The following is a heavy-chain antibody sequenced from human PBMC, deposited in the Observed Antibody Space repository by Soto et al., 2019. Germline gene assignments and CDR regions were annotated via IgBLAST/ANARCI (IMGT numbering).Heavy chain of an antibody. J-gene: IGHJ6*03. CDR2: IWYDGSNK. CDR1: GFTFSSYG. D-gene: IGHD6-13*01. V-gene: IGHV3-33*01. CDR3: ARERSSSWFQYYYYYMDV. Sequence: ESGGGVVQPGRSLRLSCAASGFTFSSYGMHWVRQAPGKGLEWVAVIWYDGSNKYYADSVKGRFTISRDNSKNTLYLQMNSLRAEDTAVYYCARERSSSWFQYYYYYMDVWGKGTTVTVSS.